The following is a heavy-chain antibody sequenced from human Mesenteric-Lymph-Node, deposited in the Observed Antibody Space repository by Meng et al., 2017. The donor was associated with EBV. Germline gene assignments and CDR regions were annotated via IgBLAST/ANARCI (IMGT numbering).Heavy chain of an antibody. D-gene: IGHD6-13*01. CDR2: ISSSSNYI. CDR1: AAIVSRYS. Sequence: EVQLVESGXXLVLPGGXLRLSCPXSAAIVSRYSMTWVRQAPGKGLEWVSSISSSSNYIHYADSVNGRFTISRDTAKSSLYLQMNSLRAEDTAVYYCARHYASTWFEADPTTAKVPIDFWGQGILVTVSS. V-gene: IGHV3-21*06. J-gene: IGHJ4*02. CDR3: ARHYASTWFEADPTTAKVPIDF.